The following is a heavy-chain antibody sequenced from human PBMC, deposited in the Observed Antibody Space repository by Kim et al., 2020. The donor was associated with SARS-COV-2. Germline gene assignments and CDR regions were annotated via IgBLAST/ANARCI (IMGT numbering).Heavy chain of an antibody. CDR2: T. V-gene: IGHV1-3*01. CDR3: ARGWSATGIDP. J-gene: IGHJ5*02. Sequence: TRYSQRFHGRVTITRDTAGSTVYMEMSGLTSEDTAIYYCARGWSATGIDPWGQGTLVTVSS. D-gene: IGHD2-15*01.